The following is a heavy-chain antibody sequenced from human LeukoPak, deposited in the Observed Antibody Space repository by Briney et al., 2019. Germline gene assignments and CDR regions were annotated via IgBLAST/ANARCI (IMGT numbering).Heavy chain of an antibody. D-gene: IGHD3-10*01. Sequence: PGGSLRLSCAASGFTFSSYAMSWVRQAPGKGLEWVSAISGSGGSTYYADSVKGRFTISRDNAKNSLYLQMNSLRAEDTAVYYCARRPITMVRGVDWYFDLWGRGTLVTVSS. J-gene: IGHJ2*01. V-gene: IGHV3-23*01. CDR1: GFTFSSYA. CDR3: ARRPITMVRGVDWYFDL. CDR2: ISGSGGST.